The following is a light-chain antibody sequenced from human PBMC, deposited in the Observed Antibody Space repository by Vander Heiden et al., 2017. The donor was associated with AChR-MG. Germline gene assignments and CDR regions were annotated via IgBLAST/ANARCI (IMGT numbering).Light chain of an antibody. CDR3: YSAADNNLGV. Sequence: SYELTPHSPVSVSPGQTARITCSGDVLAKKYARWFQQKPGQAPVLVIYKDSERPSGIPERFSGSSSGTTVTLTISGAQVEDEADYYCYSAADNNLGVFGGGTKLTVL. V-gene: IGLV3-27*01. J-gene: IGLJ2*01. CDR2: KDS. CDR1: VLAKKY.